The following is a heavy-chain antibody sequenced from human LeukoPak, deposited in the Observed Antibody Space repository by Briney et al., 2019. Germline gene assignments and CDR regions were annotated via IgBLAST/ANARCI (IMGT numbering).Heavy chain of an antibody. CDR1: GGTFSSYA. CDR3: AREFSWSGFFDY. J-gene: IGHJ4*02. V-gene: IGHV1-69*13. Sequence: SVKVSCKASGGTFSSYAISWVRQAPGQGLEWMGGIIPIFGTANYAQKFQGRVTITADESTSTAYMELSSLRSEDTAVYYCAREFSWSGFFDYWGQGTLVTVSS. D-gene: IGHD3-3*01. CDR2: IIPIFGTA.